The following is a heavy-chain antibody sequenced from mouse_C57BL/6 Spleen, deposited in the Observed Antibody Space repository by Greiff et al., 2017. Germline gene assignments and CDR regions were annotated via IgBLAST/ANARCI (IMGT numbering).Heavy chain of an antibody. CDR1: GFTFSSYA. CDR2: ISSGGDYI. V-gene: IGHV5-9-1*02. D-gene: IGHD4-1*01. Sequence: VQLKESGEGLVKPGGSLKLSCAASGFTFSSYAMSWVRQTPEKRLEWVAYISSGGDYIYYADTVKGRFTISRDNARNTLYLQMSSLKSEDTAMYYCTREGTGTKFAYWGQGTLVTVSA. J-gene: IGHJ3*01. CDR3: TREGTGTKFAY.